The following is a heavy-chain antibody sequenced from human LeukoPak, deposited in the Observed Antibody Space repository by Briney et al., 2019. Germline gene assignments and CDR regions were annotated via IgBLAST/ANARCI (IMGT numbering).Heavy chain of an antibody. CDR2: IYYSGST. J-gene: IGHJ5*02. CDR3: ASRPVVAAVNWFDP. V-gene: IGHV4-39*01. CDR1: GGSISSSSYY. D-gene: IGHD2-15*01. Sequence: SETLSLTCTVSGGSISSSSYYWGWIRQPPGKGLEWIGSIYYSGSTYYNPSLKSRVTISVDTSKNQFSLKLSPVTAADTAVYYCASRPVVAAVNWFDPWGQGTLVTVSS.